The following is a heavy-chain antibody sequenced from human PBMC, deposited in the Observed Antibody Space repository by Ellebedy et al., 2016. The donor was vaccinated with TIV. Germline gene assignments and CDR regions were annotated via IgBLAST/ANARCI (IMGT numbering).Heavy chain of an antibody. CDR3: ARVDSSSWLDLGY. CDR1: GFTFSSYG. D-gene: IGHD6-13*01. J-gene: IGHJ4*02. Sequence: GESLKISXAASGFTFSSYGMHWVRQAPGKGLEWVAVISYDGSNKYYADSVKGRFTISRDNSKNTLYLQMNSLRAEDTAVYYCARVDSSSWLDLGYWGQGTLVTVSS. CDR2: ISYDGSNK. V-gene: IGHV3-30*03.